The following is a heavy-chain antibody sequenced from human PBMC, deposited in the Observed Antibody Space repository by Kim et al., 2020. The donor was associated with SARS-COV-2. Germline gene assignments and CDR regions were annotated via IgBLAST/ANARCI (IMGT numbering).Heavy chain of an antibody. V-gene: IGHV1-69*13. J-gene: IGHJ4*01. Sequence: SVKVSCKASGGTFSSYAISWVRQAPGQGLEWMGGIIPIFGTANYAQKFQGRVSITADESTSTAYMELSSLRSGDTAVYSCARGGYCISTSCVGSFGYWG. CDR2: IIPIFGTA. D-gene: IGHD2-2*03. CDR1: GGTFSSYA. CDR3: ARGGYCISTSCVGSFGY.